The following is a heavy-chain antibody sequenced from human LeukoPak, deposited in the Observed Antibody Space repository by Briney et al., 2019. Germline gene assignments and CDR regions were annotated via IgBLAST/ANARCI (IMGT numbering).Heavy chain of an antibody. CDR2: ISYDGSNK. CDR3: VRDHFLRTSWYGRFDY. V-gene: IGHV3-30*03. J-gene: IGHJ4*02. Sequence: GGSLRLSCAASGFTFSSYGMHWVRQAPGKGLEWVAVISYDGSNKYYADSVKGRFTISRDNSKNTLYLQMNSLRPEDTAVYYCVRDHFLRTSWYGRFDYWGQGTLATVSS. D-gene: IGHD6-13*01. CDR1: GFTFSSYG.